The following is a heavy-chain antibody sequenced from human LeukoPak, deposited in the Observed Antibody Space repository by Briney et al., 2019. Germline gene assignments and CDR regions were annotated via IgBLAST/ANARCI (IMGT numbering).Heavy chain of an antibody. Sequence: SVKVSCKASGGTFSSYAISWVRQAPGQGLEWMGRIIPIFGTANYAQKFQGRVTITTDESTSTAYMELSSLRSEDTAVYYCARAGYSNYPSFDYWGQGTLATVSS. CDR1: GGTFSSYA. CDR2: IIPIFGTA. D-gene: IGHD4-11*01. J-gene: IGHJ4*02. V-gene: IGHV1-69*05. CDR3: ARAGYSNYPSFDY.